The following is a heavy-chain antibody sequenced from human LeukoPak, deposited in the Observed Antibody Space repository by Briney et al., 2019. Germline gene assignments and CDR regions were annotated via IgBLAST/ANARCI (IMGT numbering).Heavy chain of an antibody. CDR1: GFTFSSYA. V-gene: IGHV3-23*01. CDR3: AKVLQYYYYGMDV. D-gene: IGHD5-24*01. CDR2: ISNSGGST. J-gene: IGHJ6*02. Sequence: GGSLRLSCAASGFTFSSYAMSWVRQAPGKGLEWVPAISNSGGSTYYADSVKGRFTISRDNSKNTLYLQMNSLRAEDTAVYYCAKVLQYYYYGMDVWGQGTTVTVSS.